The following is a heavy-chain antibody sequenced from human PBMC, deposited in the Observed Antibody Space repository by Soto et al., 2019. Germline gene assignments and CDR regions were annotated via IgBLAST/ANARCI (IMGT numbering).Heavy chain of an antibody. V-gene: IGHV4-34*01. CDR3: ARVPTMVRGVISGDDYFDY. CDR1: GGSFSGYF. D-gene: IGHD3-10*01. Sequence: PSETLSLTCAVYGGSFSGYFWNWIRQPPGKGLEWIGEINHSGSTNYNPSLKSRVSISVDTSKNQFSLKLSSVTAADTAVYYCARVPTMVRGVISGDDYFDYWGQGTLVTVSS. J-gene: IGHJ4*02. CDR2: INHSGST.